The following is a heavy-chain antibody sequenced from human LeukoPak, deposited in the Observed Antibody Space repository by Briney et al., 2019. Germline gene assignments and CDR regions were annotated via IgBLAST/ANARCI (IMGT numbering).Heavy chain of an antibody. D-gene: IGHD5-18*01. V-gene: IGHV4-34*01. J-gene: IGHJ6*02. Sequence: SETLSLTCAVYGGSFSGYYWSWIRQPPGKGLEWIGEINHSGSTNYNPSLKSRVTISVDTSKNQFSLKLSSVTAADTAVYYCARIQLSYYYYYYGMDVWGQGTTVTVSS. CDR3: ARIQLSYYYYYYGMDV. CDR1: GGSFSGYY. CDR2: INHSGST.